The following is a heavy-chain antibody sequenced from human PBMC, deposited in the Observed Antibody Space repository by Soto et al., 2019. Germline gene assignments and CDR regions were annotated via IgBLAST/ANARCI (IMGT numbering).Heavy chain of an antibody. CDR2: IIPVLDVT. D-gene: IGHD3-10*01. CDR3: ARGGKLGGDLDV. Sequence: QAQLVQSGAEVKKPGSSVKVSGTASGGTFNRETFSWVRQAPGQGLQWMGRIIPVLDVTEYPQNFQGRVTITADTSTSTVYLALSGLGSDDTAVYYCARGGKLGGDLDVWGKGTAVIVSS. V-gene: IGHV1-69*02. CDR1: GGTFNRET. J-gene: IGHJ6*04.